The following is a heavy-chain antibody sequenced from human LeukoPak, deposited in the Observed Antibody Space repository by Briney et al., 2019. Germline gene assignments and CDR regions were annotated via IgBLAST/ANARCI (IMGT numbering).Heavy chain of an antibody. Sequence: GGSLRLSCAASGFTFSSYAMHWVRQAPGKGLEWVAVISYDGSNKYYADSVKGRFTISRDNSKNTLYLQMNSLRAEDTAVYYCAKEETTVTVFDYWGQGTLVTVSS. D-gene: IGHD4-11*01. V-gene: IGHV3-30-3*01. J-gene: IGHJ4*02. CDR2: ISYDGSNK. CDR3: AKEETTVTVFDY. CDR1: GFTFSSYA.